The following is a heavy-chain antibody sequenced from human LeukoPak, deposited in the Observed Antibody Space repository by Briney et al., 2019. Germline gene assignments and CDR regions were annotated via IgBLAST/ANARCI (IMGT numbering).Heavy chain of an antibody. Sequence: PSETLSLTCTVSGGSISSSSYYWGWIRQPPGKGLEWIGSIYYSGSTYYNPSLKSRVTISVDTSKNQFSLKLSSVTAADTAVYYCAGTSSRGRGYWGQGTLVTVSS. D-gene: IGHD2-2*01. CDR1: GGSISSSSYY. V-gene: IGHV4-39*07. J-gene: IGHJ4*02. CDR3: AGTSSRGRGY. CDR2: IYYSGST.